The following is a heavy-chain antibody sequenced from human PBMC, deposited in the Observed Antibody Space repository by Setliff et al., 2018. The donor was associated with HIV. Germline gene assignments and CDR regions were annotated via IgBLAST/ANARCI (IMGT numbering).Heavy chain of an antibody. D-gene: IGHD1-7*01. J-gene: IGHJ6*02. CDR3: ARDQGLELRGDYYYYGMDV. V-gene: IGHV4-59*11. Sequence: SETLSLTCTVSGGSIRSHYWSWIRQPPGKGLEWIGSFYHTGSTHYNPSLKIRTTMSLDTSRNQVSLKLSSVSAVDTAVYYCARDQGLELRGDYYYYGMDVWGQGTTVTVSS. CDR2: FYHTGST. CDR1: GGSIRSHY.